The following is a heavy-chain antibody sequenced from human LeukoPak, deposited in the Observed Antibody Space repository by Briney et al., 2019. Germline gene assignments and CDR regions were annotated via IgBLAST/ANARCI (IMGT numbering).Heavy chain of an antibody. Sequence: GGSLRLSCAASGFTFSTYDMHWVRQATGKGLEWVSAIGTGGDTYYPGSVKGRFTISRENAKSSLYLQMNSLRAGDTAVYYCARAERDAFDIWGQGTMVTVSS. CDR1: GFTFSTYD. CDR3: ARAERDAFDI. D-gene: IGHD1-1*01. V-gene: IGHV3-13*04. CDR2: IGTGGDT. J-gene: IGHJ3*02.